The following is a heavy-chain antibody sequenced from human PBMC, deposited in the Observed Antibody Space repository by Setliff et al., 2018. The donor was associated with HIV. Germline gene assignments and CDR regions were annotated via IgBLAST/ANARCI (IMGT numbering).Heavy chain of an antibody. CDR2: IFHTGST. Sequence: SETLSLTCTVSGGSISSDDYFWGWVRQPPGKGLEWIGNIFHTGSTYYNPSLKSRLSISLDTSKNQFSLSLTSVTAADQGVYYCARVPVAGANWFDPWGLGTLVTVSS. D-gene: IGHD2-21*01. CDR1: GGSISSDDYF. CDR3: ARVPVAGANWFDP. J-gene: IGHJ5*02. V-gene: IGHV4-39*02.